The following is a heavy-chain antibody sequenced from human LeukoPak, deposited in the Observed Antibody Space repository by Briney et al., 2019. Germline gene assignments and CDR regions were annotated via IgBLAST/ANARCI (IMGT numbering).Heavy chain of an antibody. CDR3: ARARDGYNFSFDP. V-gene: IGHV4-59*12. CDR2: IYYSGST. Sequence: PSETLSLTCAVSGGSISSYYWSWIRQPPGKGLEWIGYIYYSGSTNYNPSLKSRVTISVDTSKNQFSLKLSSVTAADTAVYYCARARDGYNFSFDPWGQGTLVTVSS. CDR1: GGSISSYY. D-gene: IGHD5-24*01. J-gene: IGHJ5*02.